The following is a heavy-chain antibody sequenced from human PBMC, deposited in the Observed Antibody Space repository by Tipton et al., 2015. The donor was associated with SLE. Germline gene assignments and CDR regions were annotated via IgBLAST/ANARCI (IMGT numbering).Heavy chain of an antibody. V-gene: IGHV5-51*01. Sequence: QLVQSGPEVKKPGESLKISCKGSGYSFATYWIGLVRQIPGKGLEWMGIIYPADSDTRYSPSFQGQVTISVDRSIDTAYLQWSSINAADTGMYYCARLDYFDSEINISEVFDYWGQGTLVTVSS. CDR3: ARLDYFDSEINISEVFDY. CDR1: GYSFATYW. J-gene: IGHJ4*02. CDR2: IYPADSDT. D-gene: IGHD3-22*01.